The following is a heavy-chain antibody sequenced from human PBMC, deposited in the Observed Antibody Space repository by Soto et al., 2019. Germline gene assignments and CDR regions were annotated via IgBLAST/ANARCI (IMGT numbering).Heavy chain of an antibody. CDR1: GGTFSSYT. Sequence: SVKVSCKASGGTFSSYTISWVRQAPGQGLEWMGRIIPILGIANYAQKFQGRVTITADESTSTAYMELSSLRSEDTAVYYCARELELRAFDIWGQGTMVTFS. CDR2: IIPILGIA. V-gene: IGHV1-69*02. CDR3: ARELELRAFDI. J-gene: IGHJ3*02. D-gene: IGHD1-7*01.